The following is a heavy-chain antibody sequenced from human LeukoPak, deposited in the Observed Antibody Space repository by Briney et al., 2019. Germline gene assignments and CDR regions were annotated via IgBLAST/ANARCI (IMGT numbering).Heavy chain of an antibody. D-gene: IGHD2-15*01. CDR2: ISAYNGNT. Sequence: ASVKVSCKASGYTFTSYGISWVRQAPGQGLEWMGWISAYNGNTNYAQKLQGRVTMTTDTSTSTAYMELRSLRSDDTAVYYCARGSGGSSYILFPYYYGMDVWGQGTTVTVSS. J-gene: IGHJ6*02. CDR3: ARGSGGSSYILFPYYYGMDV. CDR1: GYTFTSYG. V-gene: IGHV1-18*01.